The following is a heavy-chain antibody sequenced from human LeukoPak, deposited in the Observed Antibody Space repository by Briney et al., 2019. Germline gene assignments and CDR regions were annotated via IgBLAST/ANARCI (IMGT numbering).Heavy chain of an antibody. CDR3: ARDGFHYDSSPNDY. CDR1: GFTFSNFN. V-gene: IGHV3-21*01. CDR2: ITSTSAYI. J-gene: IGHJ4*02. Sequence: GGSLRLSCAASGFTFSNFNMNWVRQAPGKGLEWVSSITSTSAYIYYADSVKGRFTISRDNVKNSLFLQMNSLRAEDTAVYYCARDGFHYDSSPNDYWGQGTLVTVSS. D-gene: IGHD3-22*01.